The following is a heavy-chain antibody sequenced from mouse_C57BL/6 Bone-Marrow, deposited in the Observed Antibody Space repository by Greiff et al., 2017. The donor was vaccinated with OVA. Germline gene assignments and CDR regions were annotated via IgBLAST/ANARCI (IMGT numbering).Heavy chain of an antibody. CDR2: IYPSDGET. D-gene: IGHD3-2*02. J-gene: IGHJ2*01. V-gene: IGHV1-61*01. CDR1: GYTFTSYW. CDR3: ARRAAQGRCDC. Sequence: QVQLKQPGDELVKPGWSVKLSCKASGYTFTSYWMAWVQQSPGQGLEWIGNIYPSDGETHYTQKLKDKVTMTVDKSTSTAYLQLSSLTSEDSAVYYCARRAAQGRCDCWGQGTTLTVSS.